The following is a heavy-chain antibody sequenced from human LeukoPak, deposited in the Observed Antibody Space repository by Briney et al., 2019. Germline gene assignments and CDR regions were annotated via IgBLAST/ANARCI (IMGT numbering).Heavy chain of an antibody. D-gene: IGHD3-3*01. CDR3: ARDWSGLIDY. CDR1: GGSISSGGYS. J-gene: IGHJ4*02. V-gene: IGHV4-30-2*01. CDR2: IYHSGST. Sequence: PSQPLSLTCAVSGGSISSGGYSWSWIRQPPGKGLEWIGYIYHSGSTYYNPSLKSRVTISVDRSKNQFSLKLSSVTAADTAVYYCARDWSGLIDYWGQGTLVTVSS.